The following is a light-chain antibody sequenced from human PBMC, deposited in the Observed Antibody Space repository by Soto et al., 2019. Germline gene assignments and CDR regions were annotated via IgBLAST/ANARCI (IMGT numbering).Light chain of an antibody. CDR2: NNN. J-gene: IGLJ2*01. CDR3: AAWDDSLNGRV. V-gene: IGLV1-44*01. Sequence: QSVLTQPPSASGTPGQRVTISCSGSSSNISSNTVNWYQHLPGTAPKLLIYNNNQRPSGVPDRFSGSRSGTSASLAISGLQSEDEADYYCAAWDDSLNGRVFGGGTKLTVL. CDR1: SSNISSNT.